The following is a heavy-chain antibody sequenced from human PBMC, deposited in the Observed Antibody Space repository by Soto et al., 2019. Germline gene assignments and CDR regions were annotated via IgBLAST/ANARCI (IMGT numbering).Heavy chain of an antibody. CDR3: ARDLAEFGELFGDFDY. CDR1: GYTFTSYG. J-gene: IGHJ4*02. Sequence: QVQLVQSGAEVKKPGASVKVSCKASGYTFTSYGISWVRQAPGQGLEWMGWISAYNGNTNYAQKLQGRVTMTTDTYTSXAYMELRSLRSDDTAVYYCARDLAEFGELFGDFDYWGQGTLVTVSS. D-gene: IGHD3-10*01. V-gene: IGHV1-18*01. CDR2: ISAYNGNT.